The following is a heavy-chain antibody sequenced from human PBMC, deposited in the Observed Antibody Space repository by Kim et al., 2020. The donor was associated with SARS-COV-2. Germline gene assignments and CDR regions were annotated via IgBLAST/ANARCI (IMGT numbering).Heavy chain of an antibody. J-gene: IGHJ4*02. Sequence: GKVNTIYSQKVQGRVTFTTDTSASTAYMELSFLRSEDTAVYYCLGGFYFDYWGQGTLVTVSS. CDR3: LGGFYFDY. CDR2: GKVNT. D-gene: IGHD3-16*01. V-gene: IGHV1-3*01.